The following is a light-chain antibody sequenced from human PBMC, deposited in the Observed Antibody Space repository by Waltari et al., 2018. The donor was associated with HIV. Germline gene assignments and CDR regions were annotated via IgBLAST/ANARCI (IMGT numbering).Light chain of an antibody. J-gene: IGLJ2*01. Sequence: QSALTQPASVSGSPGQSLTISCPAPTSDVGSYNYVSWYQRHPGKSPKLMIYDVSNRPSGVSGRFSGSKSANTASLTISGLQAEDEAHYYCSSYTSSNTVVFGGGTKLTVL. CDR1: TSDVGSYNY. CDR3: SSYTSSNTVV. V-gene: IGLV2-14*03. CDR2: DVS.